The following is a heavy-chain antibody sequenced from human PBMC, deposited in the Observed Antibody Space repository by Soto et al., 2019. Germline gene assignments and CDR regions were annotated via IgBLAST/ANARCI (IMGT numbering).Heavy chain of an antibody. CDR3: ARGYYDYIWGSYRYDPDAFDI. V-gene: IGHV1-8*01. J-gene: IGHJ3*02. CDR2: MNPNSGNT. Sequence: APGKVSSQGFGNTPPQYDIKWGGQATGQRVGGGGWMNPNSGNTGYAQKFQGRVTMTRNTSISTAYMELSSLRSEDTAVYYCARGYYDYIWGSYRYDPDAFDIWGQGPMVTVSS. D-gene: IGHD3-16*02. CDR1: GNTPPQYD.